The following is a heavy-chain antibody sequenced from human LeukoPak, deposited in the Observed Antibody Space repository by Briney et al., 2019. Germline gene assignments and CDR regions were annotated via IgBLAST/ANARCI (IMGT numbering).Heavy chain of an antibody. D-gene: IGHD3-16*01. J-gene: IGHJ4*02. CDR2: IKPDGSGK. V-gene: IGHV3-7*01. CDR1: RFTFSNYW. CDR3: SSQSAVLDLDY. Sequence: PGGSLRLSCAASRFTFSNYWMTWVRQGPGKGLEWVGNIKPDGSGKNYVDSVKGRFTISRDNAKNSLYLQMNSLRVEDTAVYYCSSQSAVLDLDYWSQGTLVTVSS.